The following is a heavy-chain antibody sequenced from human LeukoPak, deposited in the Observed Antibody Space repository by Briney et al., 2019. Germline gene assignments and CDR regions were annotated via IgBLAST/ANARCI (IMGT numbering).Heavy chain of an antibody. Sequence: PGRSLRLSCAASGFTFSSYAMHWVRQAPGKGLEWVAVISYDGSNKYYADSVKGRFTISRDNSKNTLYLQMNSLRAEDTAVYYCARVSLWYSSSSPGDYWGQGTLVTVSS. D-gene: IGHD6-6*01. V-gene: IGHV3-30-3*01. J-gene: IGHJ4*02. CDR1: GFTFSSYA. CDR3: ARVSLWYSSSSPGDY. CDR2: ISYDGSNK.